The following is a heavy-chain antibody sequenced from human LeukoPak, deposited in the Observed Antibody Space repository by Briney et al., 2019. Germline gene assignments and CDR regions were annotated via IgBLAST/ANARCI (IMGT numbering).Heavy chain of an antibody. V-gene: IGHV3-74*01. J-gene: IGHJ4*02. CDR1: GFTFSSFL. D-gene: IGHD3-9*01. CDR3: AKDLTGSIDY. Sequence: GGSLRLSCAASGFTFSSFLMHWVRQAPGKGLVWVSLINSYGSTTRYADSVKGRFTISRDNAKNTLYLQMNSLRGEDTAVYYCAKDLTGSIDYWGQGTLVTV. CDR2: INSYGSTT.